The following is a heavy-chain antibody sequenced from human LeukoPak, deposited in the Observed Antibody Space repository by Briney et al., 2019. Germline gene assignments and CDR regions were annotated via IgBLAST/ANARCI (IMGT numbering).Heavy chain of an antibody. D-gene: IGHD3-16*01. CDR2: IYSGGST. CDR1: GFTFSSYG. Sequence: GGSLRLSCAASGFTFSSYGMHWVRQAPGKGLEWVSVIYSGGSTYYADSVKGRFTISRDNSKNTLYLQMNSLRAEDTAVYYCARGSAWYLVYWGQGTLSPSPQ. V-gene: IGHV3-NL1*01. CDR3: ARGSAWYLVY. J-gene: IGHJ4*02.